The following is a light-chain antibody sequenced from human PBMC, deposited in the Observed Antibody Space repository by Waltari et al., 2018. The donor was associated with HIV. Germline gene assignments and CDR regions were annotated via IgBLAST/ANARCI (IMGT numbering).Light chain of an antibody. CDR3: SSYASNNTFVV. J-gene: IGLJ2*01. CDR1: SGDIGRYDF. CDR2: EVS. Sequence: QSALTQPPSASGPPGQSVTISCTGTSGDIGRYDFVSWYQFHPDKVPRLIIYEVSKRPSGVPDLFSGSESGNTASLSVSGLQTDDEADYYCSSYASNNTFVVFGGGTKLTVL. V-gene: IGLV2-8*01.